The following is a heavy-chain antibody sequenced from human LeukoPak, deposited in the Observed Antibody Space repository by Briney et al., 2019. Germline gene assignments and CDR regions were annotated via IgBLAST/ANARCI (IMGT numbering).Heavy chain of an antibody. V-gene: IGHV4-34*01. D-gene: IGHD3-10*01. CDR3: ARDDYGSGSSLDY. CDR1: GGSFSGYY. CDR2: INHSGST. J-gene: IGHJ4*02. Sequence: PSETLSLTCAVYGGSFSGYYWSWIRQPPGKGLEWIGEINHSGSTNYNPSLKSRVTISVDTSKNQFSLKLSSVTAADTAVYYCARDDYGSGSSLDYWGQGTLVTVSS.